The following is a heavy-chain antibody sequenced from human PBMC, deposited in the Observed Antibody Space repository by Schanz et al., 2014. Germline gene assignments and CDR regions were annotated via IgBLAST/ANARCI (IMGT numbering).Heavy chain of an antibody. CDR2: IHTGNT. V-gene: IGHV1-3*04. Sequence: QVQLVQSGAEVKQPGASVKVSCKASGYTFAGHAVHWVRQAPGQGPEWVGWIHTGNTQYAQKFQGRVNMTRDTVTTTVHLELTRLRTDDTAIYYGARVHIATYHYNSPGAFDIWGQGTRVTVSS. J-gene: IGHJ3*02. CDR1: GYTFAGHA. CDR3: ARVHIATYHYNSPGAFDI. D-gene: IGHD3-10*01.